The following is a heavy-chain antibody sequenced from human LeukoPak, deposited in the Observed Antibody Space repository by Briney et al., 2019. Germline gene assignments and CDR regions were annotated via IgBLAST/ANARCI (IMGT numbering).Heavy chain of an antibody. J-gene: IGHJ4*02. Sequence: GGSLRLSCAASGFTFRSYGMSWVRQAPGKGLEWVSSLYGSGGSSYYADSVKGRFTISRDNSKNTLFLHMNGVRAEDMAVYYCANALGGYDFDYWGQGTLVTVSS. V-gene: IGHV3-23*01. CDR3: ANALGGYDFDY. D-gene: IGHD3-16*01. CDR2: LYGSGGSS. CDR1: GFTFRSYG.